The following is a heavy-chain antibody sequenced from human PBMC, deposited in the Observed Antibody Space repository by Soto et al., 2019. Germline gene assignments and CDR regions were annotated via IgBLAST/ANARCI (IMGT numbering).Heavy chain of an antibody. D-gene: IGHD3-3*01. V-gene: IGHV3-7*04. CDR2: IKEDGSEE. CDR1: GFTFSTYW. J-gene: IGHJ4*02. CDR3: AREEWFFDQ. Sequence: EVPLVESGGGLVQPGGSLRLSCAASGFTFSTYWMSWVRQAPGKGLEWVANIKEDGSEEYYVDSVKGRFTISRDNAKNSVYLQMNSLRAEDTAVYYCAREEWFFDQWGQGTLVTVSS.